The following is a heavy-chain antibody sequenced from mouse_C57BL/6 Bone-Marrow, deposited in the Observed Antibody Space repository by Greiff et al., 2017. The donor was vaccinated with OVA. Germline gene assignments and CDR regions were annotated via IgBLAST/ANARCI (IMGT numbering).Heavy chain of an antibody. CDR1: GYTFTSYW. Sequence: QVQLQQSGAELVKPGASVKLSCKASGYTFTSYWMQWVKQRPGQGLEWIGEIDPSDSYTNYNQKFKGKATLTVDTSSSTAYMQLSSLTSEDSAVYYCASSWLLQRFAYWGQGTLVTVSA. CDR3: ASSWLLQRFAY. J-gene: IGHJ3*01. V-gene: IGHV1-50*01. D-gene: IGHD2-3*01. CDR2: IDPSDSYT.